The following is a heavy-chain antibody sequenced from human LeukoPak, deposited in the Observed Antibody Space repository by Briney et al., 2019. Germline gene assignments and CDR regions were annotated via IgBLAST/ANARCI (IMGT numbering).Heavy chain of an antibody. CDR3: AREVPIFGVVIIGWFDP. V-gene: IGHV4-61*02. CDR2: IYTSGST. CDR1: GGSISSGSYC. D-gene: IGHD3-3*01. Sequence: PSQTLSLTCTASGGSISSGSYCWSWIRQPAGKGLEWIGRIYTSGSTNYNPSLKSRVTISVDTSKNQFSLKLSSVTAADTAVYYCAREVPIFGVVIIGWFDPWGQGTLVTVSS. J-gene: IGHJ5*02.